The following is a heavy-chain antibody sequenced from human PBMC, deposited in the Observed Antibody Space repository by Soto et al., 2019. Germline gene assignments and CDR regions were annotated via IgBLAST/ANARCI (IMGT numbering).Heavy chain of an antibody. D-gene: IGHD3-22*01. Sequence: EVQLVESGGGLVQPGGSLRLSCAASGFTFSSYSMNWVRQAPGKGLEWVSSISSSSSYIYYADSVKGRFTISRDNAKNSLYLQMNSLRAEDTAVYYCARDYYDSSGYRHDAFDIWGQGTMVTVSS. CDR3: ARDYYDSSGYRHDAFDI. CDR2: ISSSSSYI. J-gene: IGHJ3*02. CDR1: GFTFSSYS. V-gene: IGHV3-21*01.